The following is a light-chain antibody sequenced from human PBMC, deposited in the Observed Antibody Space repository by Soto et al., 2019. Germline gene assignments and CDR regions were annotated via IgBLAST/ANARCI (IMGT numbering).Light chain of an antibody. V-gene: IGLV3-25*03. CDR3: QSADSSGTVV. J-gene: IGLJ2*01. CDR1: ALPKQY. CDR2: KDS. Sequence: SYELTQPPSVSVSPGQTARITCSGDALPKQYAYWYQQKPGQAPVLVIYKDSERPPGTTERFSGSSSGTTVTLTISGVQAEDEADYYCQSADSSGTVVFGGGTKLTVL.